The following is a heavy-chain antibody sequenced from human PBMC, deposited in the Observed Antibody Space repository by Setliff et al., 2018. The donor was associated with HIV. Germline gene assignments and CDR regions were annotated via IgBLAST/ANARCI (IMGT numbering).Heavy chain of an antibody. J-gene: IGHJ4*02. CDR3: VRWYYCVSGACYRADY. V-gene: IGHV4-34*01. D-gene: IGHD2-21*02. Sequence: SETLSLTCSVYGTSFSDHYWSWVRQTPGKGLEWIGEMDQSGTTNYNPSLKSRVTMSIDTSERQFSLKLASVTAADTAVYYCVRWYYCVSGACYRADYWGQGTMVTSP. CDR2: MDQSGTT. CDR1: GTSFSDHY.